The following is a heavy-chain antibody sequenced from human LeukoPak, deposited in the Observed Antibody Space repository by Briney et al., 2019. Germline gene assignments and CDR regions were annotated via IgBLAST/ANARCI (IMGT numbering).Heavy chain of an antibody. CDR3: ARGDRLPGYSAPVGDY. CDR2: INPSGGGT. J-gene: IGHJ4*02. V-gene: IGHV1-46*01. Sequence: ASVKLSCKSAGYSFVNYYMHWVRKPPGQGLEWMAIINPSGGGTTYAEKFQGRVTVTMDSSTRTVYMDLSSLRSDDTAMYYCARGDRLPGYSAPVGDYWGQGTLVIVSS. D-gene: IGHD3-9*01. CDR1: GYSFVNYY.